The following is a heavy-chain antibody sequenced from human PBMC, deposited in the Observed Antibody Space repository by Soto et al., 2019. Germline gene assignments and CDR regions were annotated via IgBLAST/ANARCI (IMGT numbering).Heavy chain of an antibody. V-gene: IGHV3-7*01. CDR1: GFTFSSYW. CDR2: IKQDGSEK. D-gene: IGHD1-26*01. J-gene: IGHJ5*02. CDR3: GREGEWELGWFDP. Sequence: GGSLRLSCAASGFTFSSYWMSWVRQAPGKGLEWVANIKQDGSEKYYVDSVKGRFTISRDNAKNSLYLQMNSLSAEDTAVYYCGREGEWELGWFDPWGQGTLVTVS.